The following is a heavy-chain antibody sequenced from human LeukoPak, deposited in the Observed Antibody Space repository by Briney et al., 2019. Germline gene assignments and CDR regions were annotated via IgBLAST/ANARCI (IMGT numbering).Heavy chain of an antibody. J-gene: IGHJ3*02. D-gene: IGHD6-13*01. CDR2: INPNSGGT. V-gene: IGHV1-2*02. CDR3: ARVTTIAAAVAFDI. Sequence: ASVKVSCKASGYTFTGYFIHWVRQAPGQGLEWMGWINPNSGGTNYAQKFQGRVTMTRDTSISTAYMEVSRLRSDDTAVYYCARVTTIAAAVAFDIWGQGTMVIVSS. CDR1: GYTFTGYF.